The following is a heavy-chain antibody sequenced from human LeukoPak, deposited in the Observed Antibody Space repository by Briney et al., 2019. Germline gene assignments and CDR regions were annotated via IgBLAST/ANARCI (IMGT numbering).Heavy chain of an antibody. V-gene: IGHV1-2*02. Sequence: ASVKVSCKASGYTFTGYYMHWVRQAPGQGLEWMGWINPNSGGTNYAQKFQGRVTMTRDTSISTAYMELSRLRSDDTAVYYCAAYTHEHSSSWYGDYWGQGTLVTVSS. D-gene: IGHD6-13*01. CDR2: INPNSGGT. CDR1: GYTFTGYY. J-gene: IGHJ4*02. CDR3: AAYTHEHSSSWYGDY.